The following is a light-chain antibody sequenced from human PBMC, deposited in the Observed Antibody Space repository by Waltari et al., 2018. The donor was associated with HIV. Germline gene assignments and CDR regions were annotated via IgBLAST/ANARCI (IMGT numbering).Light chain of an antibody. V-gene: IGLV2-8*01. CDR3: SSYAPTNKFYVL. CDR1: SSDIGGYNY. Sequence: QSALTQPPSASGSPGQSVTMSCPGTSSDIGGYNYVSWYQQPPGKAPKLIMTEVTKRPSGVPDRFSGSKSGNTASLTVSGLQAEDEAHYYCSSYAPTNKFYVLFGGGTTLTVL. CDR2: EVT. J-gene: IGLJ2*01.